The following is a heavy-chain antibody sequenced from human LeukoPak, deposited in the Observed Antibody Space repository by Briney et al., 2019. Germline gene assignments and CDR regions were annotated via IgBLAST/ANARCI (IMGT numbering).Heavy chain of an antibody. V-gene: IGHV1-2*06. Sequence: GASVKVSCKASGYSFIGYYTHWVRQAPGQGLEWMGRINPNSGATNLVQKFQGRVTVTTDTSISTAYMELTRLRSDDTAVYYCAREGKGYLDYWGQGTLVTVSS. D-gene: IGHD2-2*01. CDR1: GYSFIGYY. CDR3: AREGKGYLDY. J-gene: IGHJ4*02. CDR2: INPNSGAT.